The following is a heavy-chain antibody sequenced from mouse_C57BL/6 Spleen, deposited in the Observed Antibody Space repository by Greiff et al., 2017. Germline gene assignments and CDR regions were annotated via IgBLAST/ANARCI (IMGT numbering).Heavy chain of an antibody. CDR1: GYAFSSSW. Sequence: QVQLQQSGPELVKPGASVKISCKASGYAFSSSWMNWVKQRPGKGLEWIGRIYPGDGDTNYNGKFKGKATLTADKSSSTAYMQLSSLTSEDSAVYFCARPHYYGRSWYFDVWGTGTTVTVSS. CDR3: ARPHYYGRSWYFDV. D-gene: IGHD1-1*01. CDR2: IYPGDGDT. V-gene: IGHV1-82*01. J-gene: IGHJ1*03.